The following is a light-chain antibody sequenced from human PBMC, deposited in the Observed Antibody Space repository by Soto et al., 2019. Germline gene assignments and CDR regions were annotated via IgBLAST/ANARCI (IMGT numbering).Light chain of an antibody. CDR3: QQYDNLFT. CDR2: DAS. J-gene: IGKJ4*01. V-gene: IGKV1-33*01. Sequence: DIQMTQSPSSLSASVGDRVTITCQASQDISNYLNWYQQKPGKAPKLLIYDASNLETGVPSRFSGSGSGTDFTFTISSLQPEDIATYYCQQYDNLFTFGGGT. CDR1: QDISNY.